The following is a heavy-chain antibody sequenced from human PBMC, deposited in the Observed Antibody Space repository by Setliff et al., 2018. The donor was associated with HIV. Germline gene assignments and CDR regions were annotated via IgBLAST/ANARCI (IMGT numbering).Heavy chain of an antibody. Sequence: SETLSLTCTVSGGSITNNNYLWSWVRQHPEKGLEWIAYIHHSGSTNYNPSLKSRVTISVDTSKNQFSLKLSSVTAADTAVYYCALGLVGAGIREWWFDPWGQGTLVTVSS. CDR3: ALGLVGAGIREWWFDP. V-gene: IGHV4-30-4*01. CDR1: GGSITNNNYL. J-gene: IGHJ5*02. CDR2: IHHSGST. D-gene: IGHD2-21*02.